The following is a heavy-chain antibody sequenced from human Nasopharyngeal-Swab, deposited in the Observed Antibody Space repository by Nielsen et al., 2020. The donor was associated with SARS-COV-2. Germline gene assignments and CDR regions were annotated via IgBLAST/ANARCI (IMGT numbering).Heavy chain of an antibody. D-gene: IGHD3-16*01. CDR2: ITGSGDAT. CDR1: GFTVTNND. V-gene: IGHV3-23*01. CDR3: AKDGVRLNGIDV. J-gene: IGHJ6*02. Sequence: GESLKISCAASGFTVTNNDMSWVRQAPGRGLEWVSAITGSGDATNYADSVRGRFTISRDNSKSTLYLQMNSLRAEDTAEYFCAKDGVRLNGIDVWGQGTTVTVSS.